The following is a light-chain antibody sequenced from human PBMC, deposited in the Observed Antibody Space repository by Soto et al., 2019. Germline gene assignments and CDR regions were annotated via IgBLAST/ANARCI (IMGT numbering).Light chain of an antibody. J-gene: IGLJ2*01. CDR3: SSYTGAGTLGV. CDR1: SSDVGGYDY. V-gene: IGLV2-14*01. Sequence: QSALTQPASVSGSPGQSITISCTGSSSDVGGYDYVSWYQQHPGKAPNLMVYDVTVRPSGVSNRFSGSKSGNTASLTISGLQAEDEADYYCSSYTGAGTLGVFGGGTKLTVL. CDR2: DVT.